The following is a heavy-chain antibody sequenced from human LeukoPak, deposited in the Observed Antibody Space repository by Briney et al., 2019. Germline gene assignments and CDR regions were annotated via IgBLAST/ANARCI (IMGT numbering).Heavy chain of an antibody. CDR2: INHSGST. J-gene: IGHJ5*02. Sequence: KPGGSLRLSCAASGFTFDDYGMSWVRQAPGKGLEWIGEINHSGSTNYNPSLKSRVTISVDTSKNQFSLKLSSVTAADTAVYYCARFRRLNWFDPWGQGTLVTVSS. CDR3: ARFRRLNWFDP. D-gene: IGHD6-19*01. V-gene: IGHV4-34*01. CDR1: GFTFDDYG.